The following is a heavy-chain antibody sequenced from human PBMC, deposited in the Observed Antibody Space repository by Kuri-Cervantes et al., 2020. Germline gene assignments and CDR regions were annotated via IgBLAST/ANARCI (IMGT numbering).Heavy chain of an antibody. CDR1: GFPFSSSW. CDR2: ISYDGSNK. J-gene: IGHJ4*02. CDR3: ARDFASNILTGYYNRLDY. V-gene: IGHV3-30*19. Sequence: GESLKISCEASGFPFSSSWLHWVCQAPAKGLEWVAVISYDGSNKYYADSVKGRFTISRDNSKNTLYLQMNSLRAEDTAVYYCARDFASNILTGYYNRLDYWGQGTLVTVSS. D-gene: IGHD3-9*01.